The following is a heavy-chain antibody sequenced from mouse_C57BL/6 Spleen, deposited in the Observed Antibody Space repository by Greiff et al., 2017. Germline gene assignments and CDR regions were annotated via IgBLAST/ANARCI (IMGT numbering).Heavy chain of an antibody. CDR2: IYPGDGDT. CDR1: GYAFSSSW. CDR3: ARIPGKAEAMDY. V-gene: IGHV1-82*01. J-gene: IGHJ4*01. D-gene: IGHD4-1*01. Sequence: QVQLKESGPELVKPGASVKISCKASGYAFSSSWMHWVKQRPGQGLEWIGRIYPGDGDTNYNGKFKGKATLTADKSSSTAYMHLSSLTSEDSAVYFCARIPGKAEAMDYWGQGTSVTVSS.